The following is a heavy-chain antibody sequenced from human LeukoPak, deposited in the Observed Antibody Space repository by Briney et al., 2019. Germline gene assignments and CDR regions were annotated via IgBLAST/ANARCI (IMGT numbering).Heavy chain of an antibody. CDR1: GFTFSSYG. Sequence: PGRSLRLSCAASGFTFSSYGMHWVRQAPAKGLEWVAVISYDGTYMKYADSVKGRFTSSRDNSKNTLYLQMNSLRIEDTAVYYCTKGRPGGPYGSIWYELDYWGQGALVSVSS. J-gene: IGHJ4*02. CDR2: ISYDGTYM. V-gene: IGHV3-30*18. D-gene: IGHD6-13*01. CDR3: TKGRPGGPYGSIWYELDY.